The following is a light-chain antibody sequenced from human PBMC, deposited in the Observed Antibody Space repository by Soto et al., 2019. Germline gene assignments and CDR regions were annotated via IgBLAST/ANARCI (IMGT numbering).Light chain of an antibody. Sequence: LTQPPPASGSPGQSVTISCTGTSSDVGGYDYVSWYQQHPGKAPKLMIYEVTIRPSGVSDRFSGSKSGNTASLTVSGLQAEDEADYYCSSYTGGNPSYVFGTGTKVTVL. CDR2: EVT. CDR3: SSYTGGNPSYV. CDR1: SSDVGGYDY. V-gene: IGLV2-8*01. J-gene: IGLJ1*01.